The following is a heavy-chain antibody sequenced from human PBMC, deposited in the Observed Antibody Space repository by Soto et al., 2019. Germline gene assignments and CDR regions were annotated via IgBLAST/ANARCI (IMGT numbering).Heavy chain of an antibody. CDR2: VYYSGST. CDR1: GGSISINYYY. D-gene: IGHD6-19*01. J-gene: IGHJ6*02. V-gene: IGHV4-39*01. CDR3: ASSRGIAVAGTSWLYYYYGMDV. Sequence: SETLSLTCTVSGGSISINYYYWGWIRQPPGKGLEWIGSVYYSGSTYYNSSLKSRVTISVDTSQNRFSLKLSSVTAADTAVYYCASSRGIAVAGTSWLYYYYGMDVWGQGTTVTVSS.